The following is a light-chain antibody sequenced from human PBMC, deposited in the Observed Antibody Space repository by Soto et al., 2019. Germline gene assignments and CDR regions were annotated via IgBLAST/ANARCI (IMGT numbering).Light chain of an antibody. J-gene: IGKJ1*01. CDR3: QQLNSYPGT. CDR1: QGIGND. Sequence: IQMTQSPPSLSASVGDRLTISCRASQGIGNDLGWYQQKPGKPPKVLIYGASNLHSGVPSRFSGSGSGTEFTLTISSLQPEDFATYYCQQLNSYPGTFGQGTKVDIK. CDR2: GAS. V-gene: IGKV1-17*01.